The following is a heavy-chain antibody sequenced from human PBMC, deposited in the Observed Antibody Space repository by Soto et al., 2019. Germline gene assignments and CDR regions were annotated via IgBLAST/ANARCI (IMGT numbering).Heavy chain of an antibody. CDR2: ISSSGTTI. V-gene: IGHV3-48*03. Sequence: GGSLRLSCAASGFTFSSYEMNWVRQAPGKGLEWVSYISSSGTTIYYADSVKGRFTISRDNAKNSLFLQMNSLRAEDTAVYYCAPAPDGLDVWGHGTTVTVSS. CDR3: APAPDGLDV. D-gene: IGHD2-2*01. J-gene: IGHJ6*02. CDR1: GFTFSSYE.